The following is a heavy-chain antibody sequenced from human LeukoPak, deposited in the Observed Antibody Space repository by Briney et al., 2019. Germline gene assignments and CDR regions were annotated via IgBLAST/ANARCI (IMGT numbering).Heavy chain of an antibody. D-gene: IGHD3-22*01. CDR2: ISAYNGNT. CDR1: GYTFTSYG. V-gene: IGHV1-18*01. CDR3: ARDVGPDSSGYYYTYWYFDL. J-gene: IGHJ2*01. Sequence: ASVKVSCKASGYTFTSYGISWVRQAPGQGLEWMGWISAYNGNTNYAQKLQGRVTMTTDTSTSTAYMELRSLRSDDTAVYYCARDVGPDSSGYYYTYWYFDLWGRGTLVTVSS.